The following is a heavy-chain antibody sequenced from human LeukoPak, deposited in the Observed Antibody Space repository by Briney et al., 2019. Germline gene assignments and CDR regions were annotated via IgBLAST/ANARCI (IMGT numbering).Heavy chain of an antibody. CDR2: IYPGDSDT. J-gene: IGHJ4*02. D-gene: IGHD3-3*01. V-gene: IGHV5-51*01. Sequence: GESLKISCKGCGYSFTSYWIGWVRQMPGKGLEWMGIIYPGDSDTRYSPSFQGQVTISADKSISTAYLQWSSLKASDTAMYYCARRYYDFWSGFPFDYWGQGTLVTVSS. CDR1: GYSFTSYW. CDR3: ARRYYDFWSGFPFDY.